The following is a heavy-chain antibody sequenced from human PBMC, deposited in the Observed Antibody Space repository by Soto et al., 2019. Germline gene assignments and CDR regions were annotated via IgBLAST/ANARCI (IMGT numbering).Heavy chain of an antibody. CDR1: GGYFNNRQTLNSYP. V-gene: IGHV1-69*06. J-gene: IGHJ6*02. Sequence: QVQVVQSGAEVKRPGSSVNVSCKASGGYFNNRQTLNSYPISWVRQAPGQGLEWMGGIIPLFGTTNYAERLQGRVTITADKSTSTTHLEFNNVTSADTAVYYCAESWVGEIYYCYYGMDAWGQGTTVTVSS. D-gene: IGHD1-26*01. CDR3: AESWVGEIYYCYYGMDA. CDR2: IIPLFGTT.